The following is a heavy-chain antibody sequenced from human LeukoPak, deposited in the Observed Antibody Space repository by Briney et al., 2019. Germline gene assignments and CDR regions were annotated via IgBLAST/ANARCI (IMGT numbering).Heavy chain of an antibody. CDR3: ARAYSGSYIYYYYYGMDV. CDR2: IYYSGST. J-gene: IGHJ6*02. CDR1: GGSISSYY. D-gene: IGHD1-26*01. Sequence: SETLSLTCTVSGGSISSYYWSWIRQPPGKGLEWIGYIYYSGSTNYNPSLKSRVTISVDTSKNQFPLKLSSVTAADTAVYYCARAYSGSYIYYYYYGMDVWGQGTTVTVSS. V-gene: IGHV4-59*08.